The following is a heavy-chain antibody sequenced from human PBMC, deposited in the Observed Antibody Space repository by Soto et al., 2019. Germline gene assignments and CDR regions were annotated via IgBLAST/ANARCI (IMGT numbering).Heavy chain of an antibody. D-gene: IGHD3-16*01. CDR3: ARDPLRGFGDFFDY. Sequence: PGGSLRLSCAASGFTFSDYAIHWVRQTPGKGLEWLAVISFDGSSQYYADSVKGRFTISRDSSKNTLYLQMNSLRGEDTALYYCARDPLRGFGDFFDYWGQGTLVTVSS. J-gene: IGHJ4*02. CDR1: GFTFSDYA. CDR2: ISFDGSSQ. V-gene: IGHV3-30-3*01.